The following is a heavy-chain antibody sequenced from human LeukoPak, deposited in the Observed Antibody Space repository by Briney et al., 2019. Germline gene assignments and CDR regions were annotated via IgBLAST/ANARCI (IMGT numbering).Heavy chain of an antibody. J-gene: IGHJ3*02. CDR1: GGSFSGYY. Sequence: SETLSLTCAVYGGSFSGYYWSWIRQPPGKGLEWIGEINHSGSTNYNPSLKSRVTISVDTSKNQFSLKLSSVTAADTAVYYCARGGITKRSGAFDIWGQGTMVTASS. CDR2: INHSGST. CDR3: ARGGITKRSGAFDI. V-gene: IGHV4-34*01. D-gene: IGHD3-10*01.